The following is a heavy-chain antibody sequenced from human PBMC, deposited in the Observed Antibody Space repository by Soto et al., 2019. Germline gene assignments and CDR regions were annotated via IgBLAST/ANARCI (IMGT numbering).Heavy chain of an antibody. D-gene: IGHD3-22*01. V-gene: IGHV4-30-4*01. Sequence: PSETLSLTCTVSGGSISSGDYYWSWIRQPPGKGLEWIGYIYYSGSTYYNPSLKSRVTISVDTSKNQFSLKLSSVTAADTAVYYCARYDSSGYYYVTYYFDYWGQGTLVTVSS. CDR2: IYYSGST. CDR3: ARYDSSGYYYVTYYFDY. J-gene: IGHJ4*02. CDR1: GGSISSGDYY.